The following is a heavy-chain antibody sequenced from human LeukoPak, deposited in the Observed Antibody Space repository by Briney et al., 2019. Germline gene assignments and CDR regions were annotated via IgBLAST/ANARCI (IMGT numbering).Heavy chain of an antibody. V-gene: IGHV3-7*01. D-gene: IGHD4-17*01. Sequence: AGGSLRLSCAASGITFGIYWMSWVRQAPGKGLEWVANIKQDGSDKYYVDSVKGRFTISRDNAKNSLYLQMNSLRAEDTAVYYCAKAPYGDYFKYFDYWGQGTLVTVSS. J-gene: IGHJ4*02. CDR1: GITFGIYW. CDR2: IKQDGSDK. CDR3: AKAPYGDYFKYFDY.